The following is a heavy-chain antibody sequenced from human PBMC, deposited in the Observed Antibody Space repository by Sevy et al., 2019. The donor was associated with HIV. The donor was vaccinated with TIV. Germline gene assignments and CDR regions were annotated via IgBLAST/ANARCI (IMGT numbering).Heavy chain of an antibody. Sequence: SETLSLTCTVSGGSISSNNYYWGWIRQPPGKGLEWIGSISYSGNTYYSPSIKSRVTISADTSKNQFSLNLSSVTAADTAVYYCASPLLYWLYWGQGTLVTVSS. CDR3: ASPLLYWLY. V-gene: IGHV4-39*01. D-gene: IGHD2-8*02. J-gene: IGHJ4*02. CDR1: GGSISSNNYY. CDR2: ISYSGNT.